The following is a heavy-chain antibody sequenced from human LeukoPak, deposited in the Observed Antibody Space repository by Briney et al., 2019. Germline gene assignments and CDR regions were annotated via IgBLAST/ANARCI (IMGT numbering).Heavy chain of an antibody. Sequence: SETLSLTCAVSGGSISSYYWSWIRQPPGKGLEWIGHIYYSGSTNYNPSLKSRVTISVDTSKNQFSLKLSSATAADTAVYYCARVVGGVVMLDAFDIWGQGTMVTVSS. CDR3: ARVVGGVVMLDAFDI. CDR2: IYYSGST. CDR1: GGSISSYY. V-gene: IGHV4-59*01. J-gene: IGHJ3*02. D-gene: IGHD3-3*01.